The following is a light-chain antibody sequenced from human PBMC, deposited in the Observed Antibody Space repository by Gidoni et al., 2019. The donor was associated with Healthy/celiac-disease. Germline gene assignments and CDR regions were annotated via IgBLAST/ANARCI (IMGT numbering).Light chain of an antibody. CDR2: GNS. CDR1: SSNIGAGYA. Sequence: QSVLTQPLSVSGAPGQRVTISCTGSSSNIGAGYAVHWYQQLPGKAPKLLIYGNSNRPSGVPDRFSGSKSGTSASLAITGLQAEDEADYYCQSYDSSLSGVFGGGTKITVL. V-gene: IGLV1-40*01. CDR3: QSYDSSLSGV. J-gene: IGLJ3*02.